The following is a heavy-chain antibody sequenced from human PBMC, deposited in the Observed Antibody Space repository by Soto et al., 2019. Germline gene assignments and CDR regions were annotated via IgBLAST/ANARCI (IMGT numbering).Heavy chain of an antibody. V-gene: IGHV3-23*01. CDR2: ISGSGDST. J-gene: IGHJ4*02. CDR3: AKRGSGSQFDY. Sequence: GGSLRLSCAASGFTLSSYAMSWVRQAPGKGLEWVSVISGSGDSTYYADSVKGRFTISRDNSKNTLYLQMNSLRAEDTAVYYCAKRGSGSQFDYWGQGTLVTVSS. CDR1: GFTLSSYA. D-gene: IGHD1-26*01.